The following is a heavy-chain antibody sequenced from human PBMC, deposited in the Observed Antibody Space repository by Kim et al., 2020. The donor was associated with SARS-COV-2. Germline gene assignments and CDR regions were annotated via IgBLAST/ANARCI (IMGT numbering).Heavy chain of an antibody. D-gene: IGHD6-13*01. V-gene: IGHV5-10-1*01. CDR1: GYSFTSYW. Sequence: GESLKISCKGSGYSFTSYWISWVRQMPGKGLEWMGRIDPSDSYTNYSPSFQGHVTISADKSISTAYLQWSSLKASDTAMYYCARPGRDIAAAGGMDVWGQGTTVTVSS. J-gene: IGHJ6*02. CDR3: ARPGRDIAAAGGMDV. CDR2: IDPSDSYT.